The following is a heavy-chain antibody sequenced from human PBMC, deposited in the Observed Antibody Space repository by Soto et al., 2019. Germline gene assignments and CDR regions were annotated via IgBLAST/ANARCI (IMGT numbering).Heavy chain of an antibody. V-gene: IGHV4-34*01. J-gene: IGHJ5*02. CDR3: ARRPPYSSSLNWFDP. Sequence: PSETLSLTCAVYGGSFSGYYWSWIRQPPGKGLEWIGEINHSGSTNYNPSLKSRVTISVDTSKNQFSLKLSSVTAADTAVYYCARRPPYSSSLNWFDPWGQGTMVTVSS. D-gene: IGHD6-13*01. CDR2: INHSGST. CDR1: GGSFSGYY.